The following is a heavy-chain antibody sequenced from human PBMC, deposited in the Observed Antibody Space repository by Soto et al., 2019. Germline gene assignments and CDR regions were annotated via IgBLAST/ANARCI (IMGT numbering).Heavy chain of an antibody. CDR3: ARFTHPIVVVAAAIGY. V-gene: IGHV4-59*08. CDR2: IYYSGST. J-gene: IGHJ4*02. D-gene: IGHD2-2*01. Sequence: SETLSLTCTVSGGSISSYYWSWVRQPPGKGLQWIGYIYYSGSTNYNPSLKSRVTISVDTSKNQFSLKLSSVTAADTAVYYCARFTHPIVVVAAAIGYRGQRTLDTVSS. CDR1: GGSISSYY.